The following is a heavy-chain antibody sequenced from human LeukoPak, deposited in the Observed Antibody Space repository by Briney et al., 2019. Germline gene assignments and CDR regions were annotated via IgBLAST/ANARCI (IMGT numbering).Heavy chain of an antibody. V-gene: IGHV4-34*01. CDR1: GGSFSGYY. Sequence: SETLSLTCAVYGGSFSGYYWSWIRQPPGKGLGWIGEINHSGSTNYNPSLKSRVTISVDTSKNQFSLKLSSVTAADTAVYYCARERYGSGSYLHGMDVWGQGTTVTVSS. J-gene: IGHJ6*02. CDR2: INHSGST. D-gene: IGHD3-10*01. CDR3: ARERYGSGSYLHGMDV.